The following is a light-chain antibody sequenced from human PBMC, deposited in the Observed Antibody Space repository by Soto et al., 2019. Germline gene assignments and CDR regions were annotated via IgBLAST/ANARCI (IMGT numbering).Light chain of an antibody. V-gene: IGLV2-23*02. CDR1: SSDVGAYHL. J-gene: IGLJ1*01. CDR3: CSFAGGRNV. Sequence: QSVLTQLASVSRSPGQSITICCSGTSSDVGAYHLVSWYQQFPGKAPKLMIFQVSQRPSGVSSRFPGSKSGSTASLTISGLQAEDEADYYCCSFAGGRNVFGTGTKVTV. CDR2: QVS.